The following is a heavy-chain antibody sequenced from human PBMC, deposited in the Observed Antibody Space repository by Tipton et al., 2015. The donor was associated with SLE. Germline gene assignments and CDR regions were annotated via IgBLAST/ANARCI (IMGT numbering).Heavy chain of an antibody. CDR2: ISYDGSNK. V-gene: IGHV3-30*18. CDR3: AKDGSPSYYFDY. J-gene: IGHJ4*02. Sequence: SLRLSCAASGFTFSDYYMSWIRQAPGKGLEWVAVISYDGSNKYYADSVKGRFTISRDNSKNTLYLQMNSLRAEDTAVYYCAKDGSPSYYFDYWGQGTLVTVSS. CDR1: GFTFSDYY. D-gene: IGHD2-15*01.